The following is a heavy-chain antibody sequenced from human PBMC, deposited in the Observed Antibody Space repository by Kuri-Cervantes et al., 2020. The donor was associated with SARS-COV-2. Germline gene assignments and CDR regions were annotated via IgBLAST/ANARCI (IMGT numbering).Heavy chain of an antibody. CDR1: GGSTSSYY. CDR3: ARGGIYDSSGYYGY. Sequence: SETLSLTCTVSGGSTSSYYWSWIRQPAGKGLEWIGRIYTSGSTNYNPSLKSRVTMSVDTSKNQFSLKLSSVTAADTAVYYCARGGIYDSSGYYGYWGQGTLVTVSS. CDR2: IYTSGST. J-gene: IGHJ4*02. V-gene: IGHV4-4*07. D-gene: IGHD3-22*01.